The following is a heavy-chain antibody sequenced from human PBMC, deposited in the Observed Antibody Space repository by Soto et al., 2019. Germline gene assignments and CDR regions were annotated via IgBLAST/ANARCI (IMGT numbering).Heavy chain of an antibody. CDR2: IIPILGLA. CDR1: GGTFSSYS. J-gene: IGHJ4*02. D-gene: IGHD2-15*01. CDR3: AIPMYSSGGSCSFSYFDY. Sequence: QVQLVQSGAEVKKPGSSVKVSCKASGGTFSSYSISWVRQAPGQGLEWMGRIIPILGLANYAQKFQGRVTIPAEKSTSTVYMDLRRLRSEDTAVYYCAIPMYSSGGSCSFSYFDYWGQGTLGTVSS. V-gene: IGHV1-69*02.